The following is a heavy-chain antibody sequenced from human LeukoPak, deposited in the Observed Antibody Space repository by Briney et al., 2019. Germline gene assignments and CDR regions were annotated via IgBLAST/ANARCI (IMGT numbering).Heavy chain of an antibody. Sequence: GGSLRLSCAASGFTFSKYWMLWVRQAPGKGLESVSRINTDGTVTTYADSVKGRFTVSRDNADNTMFLQMNSVRDEDTAVYYCATVAPYDFWSGPTAPSFDYWGQGTLVTVSS. CDR3: ATVAPYDFWSGPTAPSFDY. D-gene: IGHD3-3*01. CDR1: GFTFSKYW. CDR2: INTDGTVT. V-gene: IGHV3-74*01. J-gene: IGHJ4*02.